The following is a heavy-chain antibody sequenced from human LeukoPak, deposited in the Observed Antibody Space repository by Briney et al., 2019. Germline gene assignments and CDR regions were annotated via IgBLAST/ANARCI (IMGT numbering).Heavy chain of an antibody. Sequence: ASAKVSCKASGYTFTDYYMHWVRQAPGQGLEWMGWINPKSRATNYAQNFQGRVTLTRDTSISTAYMELSSLRSDDTAVYYCARGVDTAVIPYYYYYIDVWGIGTTVTVSS. V-gene: IGHV1-2*02. CDR1: GYTFTDYY. J-gene: IGHJ6*03. CDR3: ARGVDTAVIPYYYYYIDV. D-gene: IGHD5-18*01. CDR2: INPKSRAT.